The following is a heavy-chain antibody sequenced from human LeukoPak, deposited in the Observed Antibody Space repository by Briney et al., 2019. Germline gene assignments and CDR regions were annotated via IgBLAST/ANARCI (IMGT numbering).Heavy chain of an antibody. J-gene: IGHJ5*02. CDR3: ATKVGATRGGWFDP. V-gene: IGHV1-18*01. D-gene: IGHD1-26*01. CDR1: GYTFTSYG. CDR2: ISAYNGNT. Sequence: ASVKVSCKASGYTFTSYGISWVRQAPGQGLEWMGWISAYNGNTNYAQKPQGRVTMTTDTSTSTAYMELRSLRSDDTAVYYCATKVGATRGGWFDPWGQGTLVTVSS.